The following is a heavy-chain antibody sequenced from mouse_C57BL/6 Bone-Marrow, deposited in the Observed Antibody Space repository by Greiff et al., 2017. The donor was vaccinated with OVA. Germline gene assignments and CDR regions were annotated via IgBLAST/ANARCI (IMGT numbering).Heavy chain of an antibody. CDR1: GYTFTSYW. CDR2: IDPSDSYT. Sequence: QVQLQQPGAELVMPGASVKLSCKASGYTFTSYWMHWVKQRPGQGLEWIGEIDPSDSYTNYNQKFKGKSTLTVDKYSSTAYMQLSSLTSEDSAVYYCARSWFAYWGQGTLVTVSA. V-gene: IGHV1-69*01. J-gene: IGHJ3*01. CDR3: ARSWFAY.